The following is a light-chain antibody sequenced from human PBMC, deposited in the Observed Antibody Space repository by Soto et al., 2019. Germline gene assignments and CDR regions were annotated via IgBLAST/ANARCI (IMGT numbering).Light chain of an antibody. Sequence: QSALTQPASVSGSPGQSITISCTGTSSDVGGYNYVSWSQQHPGKAPKLMIYDVSNRPSGLSNRFSGSKSGNTASLTISGIQAEDEADYYCSSYTSSSTLVVFGTGTKLTVL. CDR1: SSDVGGYNY. J-gene: IGLJ1*01. V-gene: IGLV2-14*01. CDR3: SSYTSSSTLVV. CDR2: DVS.